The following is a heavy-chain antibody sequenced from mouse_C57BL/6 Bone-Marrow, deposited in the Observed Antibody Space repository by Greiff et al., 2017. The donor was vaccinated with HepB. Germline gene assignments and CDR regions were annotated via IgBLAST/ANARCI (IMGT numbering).Heavy chain of an antibody. CDR3: AWGDGYYPYYAMDY. V-gene: IGHV1-55*01. D-gene: IGHD2-3*01. Sequence: VQLQQPGAELVKPGASVKMSCKASGYTFTSYWITWVKQRPGQGLEWIGDIYPGSGSTNYNEKFKSKATLTVDTSSSTAYMQLSSLTSEDSAVDYCAWGDGYYPYYAMDYWGQGTSVTVSS. J-gene: IGHJ4*01. CDR1: GYTFTSYW. CDR2: IYPGSGST.